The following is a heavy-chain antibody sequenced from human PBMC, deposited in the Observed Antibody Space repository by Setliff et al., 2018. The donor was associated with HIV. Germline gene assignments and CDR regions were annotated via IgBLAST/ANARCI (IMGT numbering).Heavy chain of an antibody. Sequence: GESLKISCKGSGRSLSNYWINWVRQMPGKGLEWMGRIDPSDSYINYGPSFQGHVTISADKSTNTAFLQWSSLKASDSAMYYCSRGIAVAGHDFANTPGDIWGQGTMVTVSS. V-gene: IGHV5-10-1*01. D-gene: IGHD6-19*01. CDR3: SRGIAVAGHDFANTPGDI. CDR1: GRSLSNYW. CDR2: IDPSDSYI. J-gene: IGHJ3*02.